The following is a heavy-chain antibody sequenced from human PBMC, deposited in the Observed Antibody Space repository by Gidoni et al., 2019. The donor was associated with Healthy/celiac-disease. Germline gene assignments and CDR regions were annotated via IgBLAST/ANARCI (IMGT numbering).Heavy chain of an antibody. CDR1: GYTFTSNY. Sequence: QVQLVQSGAEVKKPGASVKVSCKASGYTFTSNYIHWVRQAPGQGLEWMGIINPSGGSTSYTQKFQGRVTMTRDTSTNTVYMELSSLRSEDTAVYYCARDGDYDILTGYYSSFDYWGQGTLVTVSS. D-gene: IGHD3-9*01. CDR2: INPSGGST. J-gene: IGHJ4*02. V-gene: IGHV1-46*01. CDR3: ARDGDYDILTGYYSSFDY.